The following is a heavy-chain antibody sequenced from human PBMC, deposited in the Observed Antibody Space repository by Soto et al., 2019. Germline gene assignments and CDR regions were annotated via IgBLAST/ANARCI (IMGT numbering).Heavy chain of an antibody. CDR3: VRVYGGFDY. CDR1: GFTFSDRY. Sequence: EVQLVESGGGLVPPGGSLRLSWEVSGFTFSDRYMDWVRQAPGRGLEWVGRSSNKANSYTTEYATSVKGRFTVSRDDSTNLFFLKMNSLKTEETAVYYCVRVYGGFDYWGQGALVTVSS. V-gene: IGHV3-72*01. CDR2: SSNKANSYTT. D-gene: IGHD3-16*01. J-gene: IGHJ4*02.